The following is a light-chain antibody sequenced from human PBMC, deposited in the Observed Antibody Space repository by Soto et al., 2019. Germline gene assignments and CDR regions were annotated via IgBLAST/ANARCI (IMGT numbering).Light chain of an antibody. CDR1: TIGSKG. J-gene: IGLJ3*02. CDR3: QVCDSPSDHGV. V-gene: IGLV3-21*02. Sequence: SYELTQTSSVSVAPGQTAIITCGGITIGSKGVHWYQQKPGQAPVLVIYDNGNRPSGIPERFSGSNSGNTATLTISRVEAGDEADYHCQVCDSPSDHGVFGGGTQLTVL. CDR2: DNG.